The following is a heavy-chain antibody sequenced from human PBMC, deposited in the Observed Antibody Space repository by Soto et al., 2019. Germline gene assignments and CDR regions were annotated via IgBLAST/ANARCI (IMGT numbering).Heavy chain of an antibody. Sequence: GGSLRLSCAASGFTFSSYAMSWVRQAPGKGLERVSAISGSGGSTYYADSVKGRFTISRDNSKNTLYLQMNSLRAEDTAVYYCAKDGDYYDSSGYYYGLVWFDPWGQGTLVTVSS. CDR2: ISGSGGST. CDR3: AKDGDYYDSSGYYYGLVWFDP. D-gene: IGHD3-22*01. V-gene: IGHV3-23*01. CDR1: GFTFSSYA. J-gene: IGHJ5*02.